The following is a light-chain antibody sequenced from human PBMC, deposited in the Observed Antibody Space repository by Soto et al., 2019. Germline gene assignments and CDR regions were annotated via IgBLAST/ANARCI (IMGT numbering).Light chain of an antibody. Sequence: LTQPASVSGSPGQSITISCTGTSSDVGGYNYVSWYQQHPGKAPKLMIYDVSNRPSGVSNRFSGSKSGNTASLTISGLQAEDEADYYCSSYTSSSTVVGTGTKVTVL. V-gene: IGLV2-14*01. CDR3: SSYTSSSTV. CDR2: DVS. CDR1: SSDVGGYNY. J-gene: IGLJ1*01.